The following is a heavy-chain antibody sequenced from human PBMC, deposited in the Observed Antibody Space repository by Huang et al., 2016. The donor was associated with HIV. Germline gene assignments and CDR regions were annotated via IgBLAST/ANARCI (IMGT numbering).Heavy chain of an antibody. Sequence: QIQLAQSGAEVKKPGASVKVSCKASGYTFTNYDINWVRQASGQGLEWMGGMNPKSVNVGYTKKFQGRVAILRNSSINTSYLEVTSLTSEDTAVYYCARGFGINYNHEAFDVWGQGTMVTVSS. CDR3: ARGFGINYNHEAFDV. D-gene: IGHD3-10*01. V-gene: IGHV1-8*01. CDR2: MNPKSVNV. J-gene: IGHJ3*01. CDR1: GYTFTNYD.